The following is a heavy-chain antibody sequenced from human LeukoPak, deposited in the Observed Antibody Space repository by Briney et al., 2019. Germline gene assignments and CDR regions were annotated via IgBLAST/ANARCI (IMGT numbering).Heavy chain of an antibody. CDR1: GGFISNYC. D-gene: IGHD4-17*01. CDR2: IYNSGST. V-gene: IGHV4-59*01. Sequence: SETRSLTCIVSGGFISNYCWSWIRQPPGKGLEWIGYIYNSGSTQYNPSLKGRVSISVDTSKKQFSLRLNSVTAADTAVYYCAREPDRGDYGLDVWGQGTMVTVSS. J-gene: IGHJ3*01. CDR3: AREPDRGDYGLDV.